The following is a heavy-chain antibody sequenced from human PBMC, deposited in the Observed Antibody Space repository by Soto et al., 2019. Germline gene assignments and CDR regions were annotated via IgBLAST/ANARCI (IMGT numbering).Heavy chain of an antibody. CDR2: INSDGDIT. J-gene: IGHJ4*02. Sequence: VGSLRLSCAASGFTFSSYWMHWVRQAPGKGLVWVSHINSDGDITEYADSVKGRFTISRDNTKNALYLQMNSLRAEDTAVYYCASLSAPSDYWGQGTRVTVSS. D-gene: IGHD3-3*01. V-gene: IGHV3-74*03. CDR3: ASLSAPSDY. CDR1: GFTFSSYW.